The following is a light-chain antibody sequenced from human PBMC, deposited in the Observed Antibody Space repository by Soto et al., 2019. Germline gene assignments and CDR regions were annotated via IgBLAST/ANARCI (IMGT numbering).Light chain of an antibody. Sequence: QSALTQPASVSGSPGQSITISCTGTSSDVGGYNFVSWYQQRPGKAPKLMIYDVSNRPSGVSNRFSGSKSGNTASLTISGLQAEDEADYYCSSYTSSRTLVFGGGTKLTVL. CDR1: SSDVGGYNF. CDR3: SSYTSSRTLV. CDR2: DVS. J-gene: IGLJ2*01. V-gene: IGLV2-14*01.